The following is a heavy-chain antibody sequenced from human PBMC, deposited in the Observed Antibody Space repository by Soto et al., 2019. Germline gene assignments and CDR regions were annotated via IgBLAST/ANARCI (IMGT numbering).Heavy chain of an antibody. CDR1: GGSISSSSYY. J-gene: IGHJ3*02. Sequence: SETLSLTXTVSGGSISSSSYYWGWIRQPPGKGLEWIGSIYYSGSTYYNPSLKSRVTISVDTSKNQFSLKLSSVTAADTAVYYCARTLGRGAFDIWGQGTMVTVSS. D-gene: IGHD3-16*01. CDR2: IYYSGST. V-gene: IGHV4-39*01. CDR3: ARTLGRGAFDI.